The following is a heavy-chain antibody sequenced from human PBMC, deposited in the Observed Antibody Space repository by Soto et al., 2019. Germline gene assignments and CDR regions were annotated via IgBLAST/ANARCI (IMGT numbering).Heavy chain of an antibody. CDR2: IIRILGIA. Sequence: QVQLVQSGAEVKKPGSSVKVSCKASGGTFSSYTISWVRQAPGQGLEWMGRIIRILGIANYAQKFQGRVTITADKSTSTAYMGLGSLRSEDTAGYYCARDEVGATVGWGQGTLVTVSS. CDR3: ARDEVGATVG. CDR1: GGTFSSYT. V-gene: IGHV1-69*08. J-gene: IGHJ4*02. D-gene: IGHD1-26*01.